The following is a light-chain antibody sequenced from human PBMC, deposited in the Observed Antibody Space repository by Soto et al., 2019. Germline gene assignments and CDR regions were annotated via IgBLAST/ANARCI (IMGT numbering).Light chain of an antibody. V-gene: IGKV3D-20*01. CDR3: QQYGSSPQT. J-gene: IGKJ1*01. CDR2: DAS. Sequence: EIVLTQSPATLSLSPGERATLSCGASQTVGSAYLAWYQQKPGLAPRLLIYDASGRATGIPDRFSGSGSGTDFTLTISRLEPEDFALYYCQQYGSSPQTFGLGTKVEIK. CDR1: QTVGSAY.